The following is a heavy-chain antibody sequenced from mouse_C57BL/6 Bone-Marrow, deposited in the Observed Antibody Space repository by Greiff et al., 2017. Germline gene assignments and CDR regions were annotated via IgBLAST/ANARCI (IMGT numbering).Heavy chain of an antibody. V-gene: IGHV1-7*01. J-gene: IGHJ4*01. D-gene: IGHD2-5*01. Sequence: QVQLQQSGAELAKPGASVKLSCKASGYTFTSYWMHWVKQRPGQGLEWIGYINPSSGYTKYNQKVKDKATLTADKSSSTAYMQLSSLAYEDSAVYYCERTVSNWAMDYWGQGTSVTVSS. CDR2: INPSSGYT. CDR1: GYTFTSYW. CDR3: ERTVSNWAMDY.